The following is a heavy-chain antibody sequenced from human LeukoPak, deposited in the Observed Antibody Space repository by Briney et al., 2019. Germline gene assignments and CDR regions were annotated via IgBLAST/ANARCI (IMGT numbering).Heavy chain of an antibody. Sequence: SQTLSLTCTVSGGSISSGDYYWSWIRQPPGKSLEWIGYLYYSGSTYYNPSLKSRVTISVDTSKNQFSLKLSSVTAADTAVYYCARVHIAAAGTRDYYYYMDVWGKGTTVTVSS. CDR2: LYYSGST. V-gene: IGHV4-30-4*08. D-gene: IGHD6-13*01. J-gene: IGHJ6*03. CDR1: GGSISSGDYY. CDR3: ARVHIAAAGTRDYYYYMDV.